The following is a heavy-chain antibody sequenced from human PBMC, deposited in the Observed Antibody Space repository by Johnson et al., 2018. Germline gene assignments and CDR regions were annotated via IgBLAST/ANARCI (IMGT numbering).Heavy chain of an antibody. CDR3: ARSIVVSRGAFDI. J-gene: IGHJ3*02. CDR1: GFTFSSYS. V-gene: IGHV3-21*01. CDR2: IDSSSSYI. D-gene: IGHD3-22*01. Sequence: VQLVESGGGLVKPGGSLRLSCAASGFTFSSYSMNWVRQAPGKGLEWVPSIDSSSSYILYADPVKGRFTISRDNAQHSLYLQMDSLRAADTAVYFCARSIVVSRGAFDIWGQGTVVTVSS.